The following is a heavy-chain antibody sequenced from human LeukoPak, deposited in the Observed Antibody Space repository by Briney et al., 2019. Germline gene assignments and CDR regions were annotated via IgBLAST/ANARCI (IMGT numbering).Heavy chain of an antibody. J-gene: IGHJ4*02. D-gene: IGHD6-13*01. Sequence: PGGSLRLSCAASGFTFSSYGMHWVRQAPGKGLEWVAVISYDGSNKYHADSVKGRFTISRDNSKNTLYLQMNSLRAEDTAVYYCAKDPPLAYSSSYFDYWGQGTLVTVSS. CDR1: GFTFSSYG. CDR2: ISYDGSNK. CDR3: AKDPPLAYSSSYFDY. V-gene: IGHV3-30*18.